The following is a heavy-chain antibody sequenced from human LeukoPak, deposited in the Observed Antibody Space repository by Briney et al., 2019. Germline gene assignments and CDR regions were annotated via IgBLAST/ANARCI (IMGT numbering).Heavy chain of an antibody. CDR2: INGDGSTT. CDR1: GFSCSSYW. D-gene: IGHD4-23*01. Sequence: GGSLRLSCVASGFSCSSYWMYWVRQAPGKGLVVVYRINGDGSTTHYADSVKGRFTISRDNAKNTLYLQMNSLRAEDTAVHYCARAHHNYYGGCYDHWGRGTLVTVSS. V-gene: IGHV3-74*01. J-gene: IGHJ4*02. CDR3: ARAHHNYYGGCYDH.